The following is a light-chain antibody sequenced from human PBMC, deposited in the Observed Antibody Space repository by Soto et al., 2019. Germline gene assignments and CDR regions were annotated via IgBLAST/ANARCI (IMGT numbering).Light chain of an antibody. Sequence: EIVLTQSPATLSLSPGDTATLSCRANQSISTSLAWYQHKSGQAPRLVISDASRRATGIPVRFSGSGSGTDFTLTISTLEHEDFAVYYCQQHSSWPPLSFGGGTKVEIK. CDR2: DAS. J-gene: IGKJ4*01. CDR1: QSISTS. V-gene: IGKV3-11*01. CDR3: QQHSSWPPLS.